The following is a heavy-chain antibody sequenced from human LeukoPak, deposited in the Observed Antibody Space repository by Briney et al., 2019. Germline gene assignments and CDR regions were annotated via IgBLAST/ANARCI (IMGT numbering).Heavy chain of an antibody. CDR3: AKDLYDILTFDY. D-gene: IGHD3-9*01. J-gene: IGHJ4*02. V-gene: IGHV1-18*01. CDR1: GYTFTSYG. Sequence: ASVKVSCKASGYTFTSYGISWVRQAPGQGLEWMGWISAYNGNTNYAQKLQGRVTMTTDTSTSTAYMELRSLRSDDTAVYYCAKDLYDILTFDYWGQGTLVTVSS. CDR2: ISAYNGNT.